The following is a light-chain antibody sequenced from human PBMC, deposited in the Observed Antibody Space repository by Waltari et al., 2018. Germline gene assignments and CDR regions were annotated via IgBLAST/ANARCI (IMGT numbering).Light chain of an antibody. V-gene: IGKV3-20*01. CDR3: QQCRYTPWT. CDR1: QSVSSD. CDR2: GAS. J-gene: IGKJ1*01. Sequence: EIVLTQSPGTLSLSPGERATLPCRASQSVSSDLAWYQQKPGQAPRLLISGASSRATGNPDRVSGRGAGSDITLTVSRLAPEEFAVYYCQQCRYTPWTFGQGTEVEL.